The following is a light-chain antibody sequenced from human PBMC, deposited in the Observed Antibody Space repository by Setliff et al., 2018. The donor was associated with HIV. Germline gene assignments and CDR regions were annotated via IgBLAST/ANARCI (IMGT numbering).Light chain of an antibody. V-gene: IGKV4-1*01. Sequence: DVVMTQSPDSLAVSLGERATINCKSSQSVLFSSSNKNYLAWYQQKPGQPPKLLIYWASTRKSGVPDRFSGSGSGTHFTLTISSLLPEDAAVYYCQQYFSIPYTFGGGTKV. CDR3: QQYFSIPYT. CDR2: WAS. J-gene: IGKJ4*01. CDR1: QSVLFSSSNKNY.